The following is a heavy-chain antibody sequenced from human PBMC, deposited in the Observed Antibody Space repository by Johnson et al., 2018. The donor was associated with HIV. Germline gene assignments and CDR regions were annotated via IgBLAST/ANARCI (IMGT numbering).Heavy chain of an antibody. CDR3: AKVVDTDYDLWGGSGSHVCDV. J-gene: IGHJ3*01. CDR2: ISYEVTHK. V-gene: IGHV3-30*18. Sequence: QVQLVESGGGVVQPGSSLRPSGVAPGSPFSSSAMPWARQAPGTGWGGVAVISYEVTHKSQAASVAGRSTPARDSSKTTLYMQMNSLRGEETADYYCAKVVDTDYDLWGGSGSHVCDVWGQGTMVTVSS. CDR1: GSPFSSSA. D-gene: IGHD3-3*01.